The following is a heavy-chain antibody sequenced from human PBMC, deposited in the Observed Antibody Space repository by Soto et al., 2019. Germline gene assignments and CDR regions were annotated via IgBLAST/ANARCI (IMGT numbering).Heavy chain of an antibody. Sequence: QVQLVQSGAEVKNPGSSVKVSCKASGGTFSTSAISWVRQAPGQGLEWVGGSMPVFPTPDYAQNFHGRVTITADESTTTAYLELTSLRADDTAVYYCARDKDRLQLGGNYYYILDVWGQGTAITVSS. CDR2: SMPVFPTP. J-gene: IGHJ6*02. CDR3: ARDKDRLQLGGNYYYILDV. CDR1: GGTFSTSA. D-gene: IGHD1-1*01. V-gene: IGHV1-69*12.